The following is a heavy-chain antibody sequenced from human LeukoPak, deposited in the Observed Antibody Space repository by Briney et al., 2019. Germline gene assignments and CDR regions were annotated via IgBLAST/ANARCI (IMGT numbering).Heavy chain of an antibody. Sequence: SETLSLTCTVSGGSISSSSYYWGWIRQPPGKGLEWVGYIYYSGSTNYNPSLKSRVTISVDTSKNQFSLKLSSVTAADTAVYYCARGGTMVRGVIVPYYMDVWGKGTTVTISS. CDR2: IYYSGST. D-gene: IGHD3-10*01. J-gene: IGHJ6*03. CDR1: GGSISSSSYY. V-gene: IGHV4-61*05. CDR3: ARGGTMVRGVIVPYYMDV.